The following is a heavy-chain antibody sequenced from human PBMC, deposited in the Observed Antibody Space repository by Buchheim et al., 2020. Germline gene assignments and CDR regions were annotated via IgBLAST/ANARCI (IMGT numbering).Heavy chain of an antibody. V-gene: IGHV3-30*04. J-gene: IGHJ4*02. CDR3: AREVGSSGYYYGYCFDY. CDR1: GFTFSSYA. Sequence: QVQLVESGGGVVQPGRSLRLSCAASGFTFSSYAMHWVRQAPGKGLEWVAVISYDGSNKYYADSVKGRFTISRANSKNTLYLQMNSLSAEDTAVYYCAREVGSSGYYYGYCFDYWGQGTL. D-gene: IGHD3-22*01. CDR2: ISYDGSNK.